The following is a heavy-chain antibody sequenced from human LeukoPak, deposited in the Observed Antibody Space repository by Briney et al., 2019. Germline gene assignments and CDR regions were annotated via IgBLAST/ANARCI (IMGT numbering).Heavy chain of an antibody. CDR1: GFTFSSYA. J-gene: IGHJ5*02. Sequence: GGSLRLSCAASGFTFSSYAMSWVRQAPGKGLEWVSAISGSGGSTYYVDSVKGRFTISRDNSKNTLYLQMNSLRAEDTAVYYCAKGDDFWSGPGLNWFDPWGQGTLVTVSS. CDR3: AKGDDFWSGPGLNWFDP. V-gene: IGHV3-23*01. D-gene: IGHD3-3*01. CDR2: ISGSGGST.